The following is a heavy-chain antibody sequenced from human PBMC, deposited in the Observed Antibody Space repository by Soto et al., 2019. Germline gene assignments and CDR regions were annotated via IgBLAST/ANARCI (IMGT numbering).Heavy chain of an antibody. Sequence: QLQLVQSGAEVKKPGSSVSVSCKSSRGTFTTDAISWVRQAPGQGLEWMGVIIPVFGPPTYAQRFQGRVTISADESTSTAHLELSNLRSEDTAIYSCVRGGHNSGWYRTFDFWGQGTLVTVSS. V-gene: IGHV1-69*01. CDR1: RGTFTTDA. J-gene: IGHJ4*02. D-gene: IGHD6-13*01. CDR3: VRGGHNSGWYRTFDF. CDR2: IIPVFGPP.